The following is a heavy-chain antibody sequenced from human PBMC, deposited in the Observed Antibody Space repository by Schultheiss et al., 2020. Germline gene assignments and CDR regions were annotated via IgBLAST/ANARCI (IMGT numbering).Heavy chain of an antibody. CDR1: GGSISSGGYY. J-gene: IGHJ4*02. CDR3: ARGGWELRSSPNDY. V-gene: IGHV4-31*03. CDR2: IYYSGST. D-gene: IGHD1-26*01. Sequence: SETLSLTCTVSGGSISSGGYYWSWIRQHPGKGLEWIGYIYYSGSTYYNPSLKSRVTISVDTSKNQFSLKLSSVTAADTAVYYCARGGWELRSSPNDYWGQGTLVTVSS.